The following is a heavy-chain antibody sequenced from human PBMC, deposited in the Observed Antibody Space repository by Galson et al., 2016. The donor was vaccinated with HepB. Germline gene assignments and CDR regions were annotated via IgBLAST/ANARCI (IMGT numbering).Heavy chain of an antibody. CDR3: ARLEEGVAAAGTPTNFDY. CDR1: GGSITSSY. J-gene: IGHJ4*02. D-gene: IGHD6-13*01. CDR2: IYHSGST. Sequence: ETLSLTCSVSGGSITSSYWNWIRQPPGKGLEWIGEIYHSGSTNYNPSLKSRVTISVDKSKNQFSLKLSSVTAADTAVYYCARLEEGVAAAGTPTNFDYWGQGTLVTVSS. V-gene: IGHV4-59*12.